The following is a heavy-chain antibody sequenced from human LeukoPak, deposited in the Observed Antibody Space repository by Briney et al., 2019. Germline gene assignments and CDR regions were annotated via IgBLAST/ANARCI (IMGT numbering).Heavy chain of an antibody. D-gene: IGHD6-19*01. J-gene: IGHJ4*02. CDR1: KFTFSNYG. Sequence: GGSLRLSCTGSKFTFSNYGMQWVRQAPGKGLEWVAVVSAHGTTKYYADSVKGRFTISRDNSKSTLYLQMNSLRPEDTAVYYCARDWGRRYSSGWYGDFDYWGQGTLVTVSS. CDR2: VSAHGTTK. CDR3: ARDWGRRYSSGWYGDFDY. V-gene: IGHV3-30*03.